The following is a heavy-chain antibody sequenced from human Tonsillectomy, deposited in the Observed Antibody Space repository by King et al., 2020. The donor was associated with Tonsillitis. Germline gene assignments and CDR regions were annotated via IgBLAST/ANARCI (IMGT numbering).Heavy chain of an antibody. D-gene: IGHD2-2*01. Sequence: VQLVESGGGLVQPGGSLRLSCAASGFTFSSYAMSWVRQAPGKGLEWGSVIYSGGSSTYYADSVKGRFTISRDNSKNTLYLQMNTLRAEDTAVYYCAGYCSSTSCYLGFYYGMDVWGQGTTVTVSS. CDR2: IYSGGSST. J-gene: IGHJ6*02. CDR3: AGYCSSTSCYLGFYYGMDV. CDR1: GFTFSSYA. V-gene: IGHV3-23*03.